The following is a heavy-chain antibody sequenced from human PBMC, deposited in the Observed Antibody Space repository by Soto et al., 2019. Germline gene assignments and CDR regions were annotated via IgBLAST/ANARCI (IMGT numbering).Heavy chain of an antibody. CDR3: PKETHSGNTYFEAFDM. V-gene: IGHV3-9*01. J-gene: IGHJ3*02. Sequence: EVQLVESGGGLVRPGRSLRLSCVGSGFTFEDYAMHWVRQAPGKGLEWVSYISWNSGKVDYVDSVKGRFTISRDNAKNSLYLQMDSLRPEDTAFYYCPKETHSGNTYFEAFDMWGQGTMVTVSS. CDR2: ISWNSGKV. CDR1: GFTFEDYA. D-gene: IGHD6-13*01.